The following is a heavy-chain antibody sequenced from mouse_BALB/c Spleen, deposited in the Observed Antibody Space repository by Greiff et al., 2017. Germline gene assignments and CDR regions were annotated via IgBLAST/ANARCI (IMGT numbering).Heavy chain of an antibody. J-gene: IGHJ2*01. CDR3: ASSYYGNYFDY. Sequence: QVHVKQSGAELARPGASVKLSCKASGYTFTSYWMQWVKQRPGQGLEWIGAIYPGDGDTRYTQKFKGKATLTADKSSSTAYIQLSSLASEDSAVYYCASSYYGNYFDYWGQGTTLTVSS. D-gene: IGHD2-10*01. V-gene: IGHV1-87*01. CDR1: GYTFTSYW. CDR2: IYPGDGDT.